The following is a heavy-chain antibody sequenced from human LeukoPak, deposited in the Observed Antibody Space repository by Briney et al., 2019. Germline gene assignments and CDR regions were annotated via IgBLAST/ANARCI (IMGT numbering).Heavy chain of an antibody. Sequence: PSETLSLTCTVSGYSISSGYYWGWIRQPPGKGLEWIGSIYHSGSTYYNSSLKSRVTISVDTSKNQSSLKLSSVTAADTAVYYCARDRAAAGHDYWGQGTLVTVSS. CDR1: GYSISSGYY. V-gene: IGHV4-38-2*02. CDR3: ARDRAAAGHDY. CDR2: IYHSGST. D-gene: IGHD6-13*01. J-gene: IGHJ4*02.